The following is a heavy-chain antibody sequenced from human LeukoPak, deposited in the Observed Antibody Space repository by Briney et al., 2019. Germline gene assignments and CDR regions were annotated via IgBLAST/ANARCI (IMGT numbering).Heavy chain of an antibody. Sequence: SETLSLTCAVSGYSISSGYDWGWIRQPPGKGLEWIGSIHQSGSTYHNPSLKSRLTISVDTSNNQFSLKLSSVTAADTTVYYCARGFSSGWSTLFDYWGQGTLVTVSS. CDR3: ARGFSSGWSTLFDY. V-gene: IGHV4-38-2*01. J-gene: IGHJ4*02. CDR2: IHQSGST. CDR1: GYSISSGYD. D-gene: IGHD6-19*01.